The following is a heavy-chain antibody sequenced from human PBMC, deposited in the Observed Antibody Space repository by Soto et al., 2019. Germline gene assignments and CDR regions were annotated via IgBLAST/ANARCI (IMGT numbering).Heavy chain of an antibody. V-gene: IGHV3-30-3*01. D-gene: IGHD3-9*01. CDR1: GFTFISYA. J-gene: IGHJ6*02. CDR2: ISYDGSDK. Sequence: PGGSLRLSCAASGFTFISYAMYWVRQAPGKGLEWVAVISYDGSDKYYAGSVKGRFTISRDNSKNTLYLQMNSLRGEDTAIYYCARDRLFESNTFYYNYGMDVWGQGTTVTVSS. CDR3: ARDRLFESNTFYYNYGMDV.